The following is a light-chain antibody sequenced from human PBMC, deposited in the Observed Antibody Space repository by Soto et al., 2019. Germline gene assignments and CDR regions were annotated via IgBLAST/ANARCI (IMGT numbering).Light chain of an antibody. J-gene: IGKJ3*01. CDR1: QSVGSSY. CDR3: QQDYNFT. CDR2: GTS. Sequence: EIVLTQSPGTLSLSPGERATLSCRASQSVGSSYLAWYQQKPGQAPRLLMFGTSNRATGIPDRFSGSGSGTDFTLTINSLEPEDFAVYYCQQDYNFTFGPGTKVDIK. V-gene: IGKV3-20*01.